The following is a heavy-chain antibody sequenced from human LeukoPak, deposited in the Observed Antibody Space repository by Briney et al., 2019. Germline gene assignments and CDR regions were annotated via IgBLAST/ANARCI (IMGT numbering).Heavy chain of an antibody. CDR1: GYTFTSYG. CDR3: ARSYSIRGSGSYYSY. D-gene: IGHD3-10*01. Sequence: ASVKVSCKASGYTFTSYGISWVRQAPGQGLEWMGWISAYNGNTNYAQKLQGRVTMTTDTSTSTAYMELRSLRSDDTAVYYCARSYSIRGSGSYYSYWGQGTLVTVSS. V-gene: IGHV1-18*01. J-gene: IGHJ4*02. CDR2: ISAYNGNT.